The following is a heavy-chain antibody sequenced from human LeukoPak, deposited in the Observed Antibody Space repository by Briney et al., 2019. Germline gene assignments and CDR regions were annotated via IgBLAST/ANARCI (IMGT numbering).Heavy chain of an antibody. D-gene: IGHD3-10*01. CDR2: IYYSGST. V-gene: IGHV4-31*03. CDR1: GGSISSGGYY. J-gene: IGHJ4*02. CDR3: ARVRGSGSYYGGFIDC. Sequence: SETLSLTCTVSGGSISSGGYYWSWIRQHPGKGLEWIGYIYYSGSTYYNPSLKSRVTISVDTSKNQFSLKLSSVTAADTAVYYCARVRGSGSYYGGFIDCWGQGTLVTVSS.